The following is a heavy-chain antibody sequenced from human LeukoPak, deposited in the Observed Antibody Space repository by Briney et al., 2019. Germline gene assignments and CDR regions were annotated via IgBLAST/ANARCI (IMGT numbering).Heavy chain of an antibody. V-gene: IGHV3-23*01. CDR2: ISGSGGST. Sequence: GGSLRLSCAASGFTFSSYSMNWVRQAPGKGLEWVSAISGSGGSTYYADSVKGRFTIPRDNSKNTLYLQMNSLRAEDTAVYYCAKEGSYSFDYWGQGTLVTVSS. J-gene: IGHJ4*02. D-gene: IGHD1-26*01. CDR1: GFTFSSYS. CDR3: AKEGSYSFDY.